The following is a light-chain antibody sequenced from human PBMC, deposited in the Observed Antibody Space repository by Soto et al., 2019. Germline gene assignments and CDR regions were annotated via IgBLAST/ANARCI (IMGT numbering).Light chain of an antibody. V-gene: IGKV3D-20*02. Sequence: EIVLTQSPGILSLSPGEGATLSCRASQTVDRNYFAWYQQKPGQAPRLLIYGISSRATGIPDRFSGSGSGTEFTLTISSLQSEDFAVYYCQQRGNCHSTFGPGTKVDIK. CDR3: QQRGNCHST. J-gene: IGKJ3*01. CDR1: QTVDRNY. CDR2: GIS.